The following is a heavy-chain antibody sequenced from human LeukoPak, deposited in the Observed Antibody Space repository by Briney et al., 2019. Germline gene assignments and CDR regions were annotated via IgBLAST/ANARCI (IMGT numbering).Heavy chain of an antibody. CDR1: GGSVSSNDYSTTYY. D-gene: IGHD3-3*01. CDR3: ARHLVGYYHY. J-gene: IGHJ4*02. V-gene: IGHV4-39*01. Sequence: SVTVSLTCTVSGGSVSSNDYSTTYYWAWIRQPPGKGSEWIGSISNRGITYYNPSLESRVTISADTSKNQFSLKVGSVTAADTAVYYCARHLVGYYHYWGKGTLVSVSS. CDR2: ISNRGIT.